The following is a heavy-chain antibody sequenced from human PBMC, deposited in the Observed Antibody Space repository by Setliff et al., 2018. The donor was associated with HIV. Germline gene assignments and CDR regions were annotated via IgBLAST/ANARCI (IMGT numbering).Heavy chain of an antibody. J-gene: IGHJ5*02. CDR1: GDSTSSSTYY. CDR2: IFYTGST. V-gene: IGHV4-39*01. D-gene: IGHD2-8*01. Sequence: PSETLSLTCTVSGDSTSSSTYYWGWIRQPPGKGLEWIGDIFYTGSTYYNPSLKSRVAISVDTSENQFSLKLNSVTAADTAVYYCARRGRDGVFIMFATGFDPWGQGALVTVSS. CDR3: ARRGRDGVFIMFATGFDP.